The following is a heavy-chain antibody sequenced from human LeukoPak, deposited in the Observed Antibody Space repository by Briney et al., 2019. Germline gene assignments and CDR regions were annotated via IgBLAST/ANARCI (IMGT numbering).Heavy chain of an antibody. D-gene: IGHD1-26*01. Sequence: PGGPLRLSCAASGFTFSSYAMSWVRQAPGKGLEWVSAISGSGGSTYYADSVKGRFTISRDNSKNTLYLQMNSLRAEDTAVYYCAKDSGWGWELLGLLGPLGGQGTLVTVSS. J-gene: IGHJ4*02. CDR3: AKDSGWGWELLGLLGPL. V-gene: IGHV3-23*01. CDR2: ISGSGGST. CDR1: GFTFSSYA.